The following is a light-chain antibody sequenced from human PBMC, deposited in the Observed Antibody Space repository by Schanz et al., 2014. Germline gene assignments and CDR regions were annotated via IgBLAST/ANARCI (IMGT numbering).Light chain of an antibody. CDR1: SSDVGTYNL. Sequence: QSALTQPASVSGSPGQSITISCTGTSSDVGTYNLVSWYQQHPGKAPKVMIYEGSKRPSGVSNRFSGSKSGNTASLTISGLQAEDEADYYCSSYTSVSTWVFGGGTKLTVL. V-gene: IGLV2-14*02. CDR3: SSYTSVSTWV. J-gene: IGLJ3*02. CDR2: EGS.